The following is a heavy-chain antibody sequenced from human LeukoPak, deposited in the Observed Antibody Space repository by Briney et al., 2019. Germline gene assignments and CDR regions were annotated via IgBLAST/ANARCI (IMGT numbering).Heavy chain of an antibody. CDR3: PRGQWFRDF. J-gene: IGHJ4*02. V-gene: IGHV4-34*01. CDR2: IHYSGSA. Sequence: SETLSLTCAVYGGYFSGYYWTWIRQPPGKGLEWIGEIHYSGSATYNPSLKSRVTIQVSRSKNQFSLNMNDLTAGDADVYYCPRGQWFRDFWGRGTSVTVSS. D-gene: IGHD3-10*01. CDR1: GGYFSGYY.